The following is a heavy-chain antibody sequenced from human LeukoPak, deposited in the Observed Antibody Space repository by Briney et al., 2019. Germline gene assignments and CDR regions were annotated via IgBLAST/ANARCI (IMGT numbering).Heavy chain of an antibody. J-gene: IGHJ4*02. V-gene: IGHV4-61*01. CDR1: GGSVSRGSYH. CDR3: AGAYGDLSR. Sequence: SETLSLTCTVSGGSVSRGSYHWSWIRQPPGKGLEWIGYTYYSGSTNYNPYIKSRVTISIDTSKNQFSLKLRSVTAADTAVYYCAGAYGDLSRWGQGTLVTVSS. D-gene: IGHD3-16*01. CDR2: TYYSGST.